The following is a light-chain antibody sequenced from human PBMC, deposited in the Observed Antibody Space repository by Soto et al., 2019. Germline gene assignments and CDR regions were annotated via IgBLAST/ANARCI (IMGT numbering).Light chain of an antibody. CDR3: RQYGSSPQT. J-gene: IGKJ1*01. CDR2: GAS. CDR1: QSVSSSY. V-gene: IGKV3-20*01. Sequence: EIVLTQSPGTLSLSPGERATLSCRASQSVSSSYSAWYQQKPGQAPRLLIYGASNRATGIPDRISGSGSETDFTLTISGLEPEDFAVYYCRQYGSSPQTFGQGTKVDIK.